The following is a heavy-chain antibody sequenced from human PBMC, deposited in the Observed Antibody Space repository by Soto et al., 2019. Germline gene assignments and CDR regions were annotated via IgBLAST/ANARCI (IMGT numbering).Heavy chain of an antibody. CDR1: GFTCSSYG. CDR3: AKEGPITNWYFDY. D-gene: IGHD1-1*01. CDR2: ISYDGKVA. Sequence: QVQLVESGGGVVQPGRSLRLSCAASGFTCSSYGMHWVRQAPGKGLEWVTVISYDGKVAYYADSVKGRFTISRDNSKNTLYLQMNSLRTEDTAMYYCAKEGPITNWYFDYWGQGTLVTVSS. V-gene: IGHV3-30*18. J-gene: IGHJ4*02.